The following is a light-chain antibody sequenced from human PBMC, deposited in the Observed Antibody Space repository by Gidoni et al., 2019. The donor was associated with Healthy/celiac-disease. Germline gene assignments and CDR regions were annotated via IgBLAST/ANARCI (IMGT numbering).Light chain of an antibody. CDR1: QGISNY. J-gene: IGKJ2*01. CDR2: DAS. CDR3: QQYNNLPRHT. V-gene: IGKV1-33*01. Sequence: RQMTHSPSSLPASVGDRVTITSQASQGISNYLNWYQQKPGKAPKLLIYDASNLETGVPSRFSGSGSGTDFTFTISSLQPEDIATYYCQQYNNLPRHTFGQGTKLEIK.